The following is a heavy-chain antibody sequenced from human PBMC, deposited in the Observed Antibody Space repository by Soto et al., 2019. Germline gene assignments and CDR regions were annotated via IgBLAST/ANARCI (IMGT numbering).Heavy chain of an antibody. CDR3: TEDILPGGADV. Sequence: GGSLRLFCVASAFSSHHHAIHWVRQGPGKGLEWVSGIHWNNGATGYADSVKGRFTIFKDNVKNSVYLQMNSLRTDDTAFYYCTEDILPGGADVWGQGTTVTVS. J-gene: IGHJ6*02. CDR1: AFSSHHHA. V-gene: IGHV3-9*02. CDR2: IHWNNGAT.